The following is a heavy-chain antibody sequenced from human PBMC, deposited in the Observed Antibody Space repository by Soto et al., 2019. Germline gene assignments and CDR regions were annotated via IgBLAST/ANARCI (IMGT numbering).Heavy chain of an antibody. V-gene: IGHV3-66*01. CDR1: GFTVSSNY. D-gene: IGHD2-15*01. CDR2: IYSGGST. Sequence: EVQLVESGGGLVQPGGSLRLSCAVSGFTVSSNYMSWVRQAPGKGLEWVSVIYSGGSTYYADSVKGRFTISRDNSKNTLYLQMNSLRAEETAVYYWARGGGDCSGGSCYFWRYYFDCWGQGTLVTVSS. J-gene: IGHJ4*02. CDR3: ARGGGDCSGGSCYFWRYYFDC.